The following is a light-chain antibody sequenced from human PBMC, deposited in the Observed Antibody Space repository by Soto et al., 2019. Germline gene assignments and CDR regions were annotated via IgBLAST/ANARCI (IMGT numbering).Light chain of an antibody. CDR3: QQYHKSPIT. CDR2: ATS. J-gene: IGKJ5*01. Sequence: RSWLPGERSTLSCRASQSVSSYLAWYQQRPGQAPRLLIFATSRRATDIPDRFSGSGSGTDFTLAIRRLEPEDFAVYYCQQYHKSPITFGQGTRLEIK. CDR1: QSVSSY. V-gene: IGKV3-20*01.